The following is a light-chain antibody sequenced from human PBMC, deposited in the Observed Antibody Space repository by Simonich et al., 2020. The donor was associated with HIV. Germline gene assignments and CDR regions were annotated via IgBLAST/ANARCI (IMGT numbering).Light chain of an antibody. CDR3: SSYTSSSTVV. Sequence: QSALTQPLSVSGSPGQSVTISCTGTSSDGGGYNYVSWYQQHPGKSPKLIIYDVSSRPSGVSNRCSGSTSGNTAALTISGLQAEDEADYYCSSYTSSSTVVFGGGTKLTVL. CDR1: SSDGGGYNY. J-gene: IGLJ2*01. V-gene: IGLV2-14*01. CDR2: DVS.